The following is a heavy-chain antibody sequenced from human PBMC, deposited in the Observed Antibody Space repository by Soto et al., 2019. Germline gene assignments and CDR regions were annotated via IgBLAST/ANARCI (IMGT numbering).Heavy chain of an antibody. D-gene: IGHD6-13*01. CDR2: IWYDGSNK. Sequence: QVQLVESGGGVVQPGRSLRLSCAASGFTFSSYGMHWVRQAPGKGLEWVAVIWYDGSNKYYADSVKSRFTISRDNSKNTLYLQMNSLRAEDTAVYYCARETDSSSWYLSMHYWGQGTLVTVSS. CDR1: GFTFSSYG. CDR3: ARETDSSSWYLSMHY. J-gene: IGHJ4*02. V-gene: IGHV3-33*01.